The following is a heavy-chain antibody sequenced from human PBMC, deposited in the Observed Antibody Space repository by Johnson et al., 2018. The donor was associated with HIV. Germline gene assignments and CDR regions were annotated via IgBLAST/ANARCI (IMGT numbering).Heavy chain of an antibody. V-gene: IGHV3-15*01. D-gene: IGHD5-24*01. CDR2: IKSKTDGGTT. J-gene: IGHJ3*02. CDR1: GLTFSDYY. CDR3: ARQSLRAFDI. Sequence: VQLVESGGGLVKPGGSLIVSCEASGLTFSDYYMSWIRQAPGKGLEWVGRIKSKTDGGTTDYAAPVKGRFTISRDNSKNTLYLQMNSLRAEDTAVYYCARQSLRAFDIWGQGTMVTVSS.